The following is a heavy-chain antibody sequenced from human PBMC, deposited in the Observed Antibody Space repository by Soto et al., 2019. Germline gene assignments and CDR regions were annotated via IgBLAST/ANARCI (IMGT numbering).Heavy chain of an antibody. CDR3: AKASSAWYGSKNYYFDS. J-gene: IGHJ4*02. Sequence: EVHLSESGGGVVQPGGSLRLSCVVSGFTFSDYAMDWVRQAPGKGLEWVSEISATGGTTNYADSVKGRYTISRDNYNNTLYLQLTNLRAEDTAMFYCAKASSAWYGSKNYYFDSWGQGALVTVSS. V-gene: IGHV3-23*01. CDR1: GFTFSDYA. CDR2: ISATGGTT. D-gene: IGHD6-19*01.